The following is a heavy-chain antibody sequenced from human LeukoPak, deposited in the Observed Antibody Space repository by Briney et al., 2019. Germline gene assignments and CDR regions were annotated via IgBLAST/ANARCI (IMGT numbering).Heavy chain of an antibody. D-gene: IGHD4-17*01. CDR1: GYTFTSYY. CDR3: ARLSYGDFETGP. CDR2: INPTGGST. Sequence: ASVKVSCKASGYTFTSYYIHWVRQAPGQGLEWMGIINPTGGSTSFAQKFQGRVTMTRDTSTSTVYMELRSLRSDDTAVYYCARLSYGDFETGPWGQGTLVTVSS. J-gene: IGHJ5*02. V-gene: IGHV1-46*01.